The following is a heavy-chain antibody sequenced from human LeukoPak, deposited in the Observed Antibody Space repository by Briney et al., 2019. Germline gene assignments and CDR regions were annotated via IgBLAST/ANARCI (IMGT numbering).Heavy chain of an antibody. CDR2: ISSSSSYI. CDR1: GFTFSTYS. CDR3: ARIQLNSYYYYMDF. Sequence: PGGSLRLSCAASGFTFSTYSMNWVRQAPGEGREWVSSISSSSSYIYYADSLKGRFTISRDNAKNSLYLQMNSLRAEDTAVYYCARIQLNSYYYYMDFWGKGTTVTVSS. V-gene: IGHV3-21*01. D-gene: IGHD2-2*01. J-gene: IGHJ6*03.